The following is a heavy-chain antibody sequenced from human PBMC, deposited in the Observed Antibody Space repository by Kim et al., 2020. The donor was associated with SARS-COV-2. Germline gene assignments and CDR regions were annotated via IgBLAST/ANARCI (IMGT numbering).Heavy chain of an antibody. CDR2: ISYDGSNK. CDR3: ARPYGGSYYYFDY. Sequence: GGSLRLSCAASGFTFSSYAMHWVRHAPGKGLEWVAVISYDGSNKYYADSVKGRFTISRDNSKNTLYLQMNSLRAEDTAVYYCARPYGGSYYYFDYWGQGT. J-gene: IGHJ4*02. D-gene: IGHD1-26*01. V-gene: IGHV3-30-3*01. CDR1: GFTFSSYA.